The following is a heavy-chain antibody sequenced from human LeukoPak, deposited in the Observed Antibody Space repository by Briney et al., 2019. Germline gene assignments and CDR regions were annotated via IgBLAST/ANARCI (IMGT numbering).Heavy chain of an antibody. J-gene: IGHJ4*02. D-gene: IGHD3-22*01. CDR1: GGSISSSSYY. CDR2: IYYSGST. V-gene: IGHV4-39*07. CDR3: ARLGSGYYPIDY. Sequence: PSETLSLTCTVSGGSISSSSYYWGWIRQPPGKGLEWIGSIYYSGSTYYNPSLKSRVTISVDTSKNQFSLKLSSVTAADTAVYYCARLGSGYYPIDYWGQGTLVTVSS.